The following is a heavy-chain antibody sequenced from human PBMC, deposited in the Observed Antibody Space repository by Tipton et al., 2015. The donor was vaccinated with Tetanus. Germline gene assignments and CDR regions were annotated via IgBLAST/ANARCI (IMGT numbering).Heavy chain of an antibody. Sequence: SLRLSCAASGFTFNGYGMHWVRQAPGKGLEWLALVWYDGSKQYYADSVKGRFTISRDNSKNTLYLQMNSLRAEDTALYYCAREADCSGGSCFSGDFDNWGQGTQVTVSS. CDR2: VWYDGSKQ. CDR1: GFTFNGYG. CDR3: AREADCSGGSCFSGDFDN. D-gene: IGHD2-15*01. V-gene: IGHV3-33*01. J-gene: IGHJ4*02.